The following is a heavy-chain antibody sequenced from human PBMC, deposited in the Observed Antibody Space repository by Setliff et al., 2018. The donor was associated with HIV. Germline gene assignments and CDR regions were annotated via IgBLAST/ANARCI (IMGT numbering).Heavy chain of an antibody. V-gene: IGHV1-18*01. J-gene: IGHJ5*02. D-gene: IGHD1-26*01. Sequence: ASVKVSCKASGYSFINYGISWVRQAPGQGPEWMGWISAYTGHTDYAPRLLGRVTMTTDTSTSTAYMDLRSPTSDDTAVYYCAVARFQGIVTAVGPRGNCLDPWGQGTRVTVSS. CDR1: GYSFINYG. CDR3: AVARFQGIVTAVGPRGNCLDP. CDR2: ISAYTGHT.